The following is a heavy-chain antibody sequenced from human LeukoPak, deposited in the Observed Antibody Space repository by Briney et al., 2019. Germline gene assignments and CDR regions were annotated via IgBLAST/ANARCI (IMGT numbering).Heavy chain of an antibody. J-gene: IGHJ4*02. CDR3: AREPSFSYDYFGFDY. CDR1: GFSFSNYY. D-gene: IGHD2/OR15-2a*01. Sequence: GGSLRLPCGASGFSFSNYYMSWIRQAPGKGLEWVSYISSSITYTTYTKYADSVKGRFTVSGDNAKNSLYLQMSSLRAEDTAMYYCAREPSFSYDYFGFDYWGQGTLVTVSS. CDR2: ISSSITYTTYT. V-gene: IGHV3-11*05.